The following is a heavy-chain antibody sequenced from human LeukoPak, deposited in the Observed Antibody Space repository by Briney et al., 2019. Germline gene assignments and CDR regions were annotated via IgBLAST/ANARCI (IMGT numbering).Heavy chain of an antibody. V-gene: IGHV4-34*01. CDR1: GGSFSGYY. J-gene: IGHJ4*02. CDR2: INHSGRT. CDR3: ARRRTATVDFDY. Sequence: PSETLSLTCAVYGGSFSGYYWSWIRQPPGKGLEWIGEINHSGRTNYNPSLKSRVTISVDSSKNQFSLRLSFVTAADTAVYYCARRRTATVDFDYWGQGTLVTVSS. D-gene: IGHD4-23*01.